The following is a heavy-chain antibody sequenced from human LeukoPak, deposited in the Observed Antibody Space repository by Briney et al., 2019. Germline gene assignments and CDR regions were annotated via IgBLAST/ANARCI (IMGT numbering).Heavy chain of an antibody. V-gene: IGHV3-48*03. D-gene: IGHD2-2*02. J-gene: IGHJ4*02. CDR2: ISSSGSTI. CDR1: GFTFSNYA. Sequence: GGSLRLSCAASGFTFSNYAMNWVRQAPGKGLEWVSYISSSGSTIYYADSVKGRFTISRDNAKNSLSLQMNSLKVEDTAVYYCARDHNGPYTFDYWGQGTLVTVSS. CDR3: ARDHNGPYTFDY.